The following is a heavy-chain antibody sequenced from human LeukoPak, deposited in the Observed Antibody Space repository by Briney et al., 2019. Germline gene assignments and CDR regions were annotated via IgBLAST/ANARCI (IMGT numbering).Heavy chain of an antibody. CDR2: ISGDGGST. J-gene: IGHJ3*02. V-gene: IGHV3-43*02. CDR3: AKDGTAMASDAFDI. D-gene: IGHD5-18*01. CDR1: GFTFDDYA. Sequence: GGSLRLSCAASGFTFDDYAMHWVRQAPGKGLEWVSLISGDGGSTYYADSVKGRFTISGDNSKNSLYLQMNSLRTEDTALYYCAKDGTAMASDAFDIWGQGTMVTVSS.